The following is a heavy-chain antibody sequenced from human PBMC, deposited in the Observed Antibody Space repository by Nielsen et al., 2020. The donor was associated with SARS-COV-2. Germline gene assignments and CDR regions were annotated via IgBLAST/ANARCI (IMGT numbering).Heavy chain of an antibody. V-gene: IGHV3-33*01. D-gene: IGHD6-19*01. Sequence: GESLKISCAASGFTFSSYGMHWVRQAPGKGLEWVAVIWYDGSNKYYADSVKGRFTISRDNSKNTLYLQMNSLRAEDTAVYYCARVSSGWSSDYWGQGTLVTVSS. CDR3: ARVSSGWSSDY. CDR1: GFTFSSYG. J-gene: IGHJ4*02. CDR2: IWYDGSNK.